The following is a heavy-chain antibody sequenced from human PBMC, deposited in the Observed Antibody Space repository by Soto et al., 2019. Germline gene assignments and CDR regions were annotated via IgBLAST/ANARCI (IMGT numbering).Heavy chain of an antibody. CDR2: ISYDGSNK. CDR1: GFTFSSYG. J-gene: IGHJ6*02. Sequence: GGSLRLSCAASGFTFSSYGMHWVRQAPGKGLEWVAVISYDGSNKYYADSVKGRFTISRDNSKNTLYLQMNSLRAEDTAVYYCAKSPLVVVAATGYMDVWGQGTTVTVSS. CDR3: AKSPLVVVAATGYMDV. V-gene: IGHV3-30*18. D-gene: IGHD2-15*01.